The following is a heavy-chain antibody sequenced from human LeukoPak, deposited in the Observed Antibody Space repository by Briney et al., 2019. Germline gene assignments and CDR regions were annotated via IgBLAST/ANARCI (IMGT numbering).Heavy chain of an antibody. Sequence: PGRSLRLSCAASGFTFSSYGMHWVRQAPGKGLEWVAVISYDGSNKYYADSVKGRFTISRDNSKNTLYLQMNSLRAEDTAVYYCAKVCYYDSGFDYWGQGTLVTVSS. CDR2: ISYDGSNK. V-gene: IGHV3-30*18. CDR3: AKVCYYDSGFDY. J-gene: IGHJ4*02. D-gene: IGHD3-22*01. CDR1: GFTFSSYG.